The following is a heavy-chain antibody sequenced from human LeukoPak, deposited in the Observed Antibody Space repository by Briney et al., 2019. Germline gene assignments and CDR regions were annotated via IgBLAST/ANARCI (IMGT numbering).Heavy chain of an antibody. CDR2: IHHSGST. CDR1: GDSFTTNSYY. CDR3: ARAGDRDGYNFYAFDI. D-gene: IGHD5-24*01. Sequence: SETLSLTCTVSGDSFTTNSYYWAWIRQPPGKGLEWIGSIHHSGSTYYNPSLKSRVTISVDTSKNQFSLKLSSVTAADTAVYYCARAGDRDGYNFYAFDIWGQGTMVTVSS. J-gene: IGHJ3*02. V-gene: IGHV4-39*07.